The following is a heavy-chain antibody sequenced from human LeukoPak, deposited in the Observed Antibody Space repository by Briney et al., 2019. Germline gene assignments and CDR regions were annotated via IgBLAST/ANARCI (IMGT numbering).Heavy chain of an antibody. CDR3: ARHYGP. Sequence: AETLSLTCTVSGGSISGSSYYWGWIRQPPGKGLEWIGSIYYSGSTYYNPYLKSRVTISVDTSKNQFSLKLNSVTATDTAVYYRARHYGPWGQGTLVTVSS. CDR1: GGSISGSSYY. V-gene: IGHV4-39*01. CDR2: IYYSGST. D-gene: IGHD3-10*01. J-gene: IGHJ4*02.